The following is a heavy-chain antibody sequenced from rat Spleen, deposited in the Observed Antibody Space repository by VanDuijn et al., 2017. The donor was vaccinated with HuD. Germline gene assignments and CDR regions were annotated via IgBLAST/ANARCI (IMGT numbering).Heavy chain of an antibody. D-gene: IGHD1-9*01. J-gene: IGHJ3*01. V-gene: IGHV5-31*01. CDR2: ITNTGGGNT. CDR3: ARGGYNYGWFAY. Sequence: EVQLVESGGGLVQPGRSLNLSCVASGFTFNNYWMSWIRQAPGKGLEWVASITNTGGGNTHYRDSVKGRFTISRDNAKNTLYLQMDSLRSEDTATYYCARGGYNYGWFAYWGQGTLVTVSS. CDR1: GFTFNNYW.